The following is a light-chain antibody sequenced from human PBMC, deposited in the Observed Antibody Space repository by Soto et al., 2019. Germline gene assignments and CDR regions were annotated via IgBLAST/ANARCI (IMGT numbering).Light chain of an antibody. V-gene: IGKV3-20*01. J-gene: IGKJ3*01. Sequence: EIVLTQSPGTLSLSPGERATLSCRASQGVTTAYLAWYQHKPGQAPRLLIYGASYRAAGFPDRFSGSGSGTDFTLTISRLEPEDFAVYSCQQYGGSPLFTFGPGTRVDFK. CDR3: QQYGGSPLFT. CDR2: GAS. CDR1: QGVTTAY.